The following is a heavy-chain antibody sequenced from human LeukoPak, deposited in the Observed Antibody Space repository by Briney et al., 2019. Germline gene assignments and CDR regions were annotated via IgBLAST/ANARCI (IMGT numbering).Heavy chain of an antibody. CDR1: GFTFSTYA. D-gene: IGHD3-16*02. V-gene: IGHV3-23*01. J-gene: IGHJ4*02. Sequence: QSGGSLRLSCAASGFTFSTYAMSWVRQAPGKGLEWVSAISGSGGSTYYADSVKGRFTISRDNSKNTLYLQMNSLRAEDTAVYHCANPFGGVIGNFDYWGQGTLVTVSS. CDR3: ANPFGGVIGNFDY. CDR2: ISGSGGST.